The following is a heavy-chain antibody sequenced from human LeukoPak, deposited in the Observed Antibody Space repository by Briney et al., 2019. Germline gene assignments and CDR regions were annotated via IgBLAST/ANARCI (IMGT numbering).Heavy chain of an antibody. D-gene: IGHD3-3*01. Sequence: GGSLRLSCVASGFTFDTYWMHWVRQAPGKGLVWVSRIHRDGNNINYADFVQGRFTVSRDNAKNTLYLQMHSLRVEDTAMYYCAKDSTYYDFWSGPSYYYYMDVWGKGTTVTVSS. J-gene: IGHJ6*03. CDR2: IHRDGNNI. V-gene: IGHV3-74*01. CDR3: AKDSTYYDFWSGPSYYYYMDV. CDR1: GFTFDTYW.